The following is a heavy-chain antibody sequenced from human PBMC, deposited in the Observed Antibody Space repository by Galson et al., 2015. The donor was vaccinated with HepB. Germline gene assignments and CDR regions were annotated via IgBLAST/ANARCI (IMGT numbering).Heavy chain of an antibody. CDR2: ISYDGSNK. J-gene: IGHJ4*02. Sequence: SLRLSCAASGFTFSSYAMHWVRQAPGKGLEWVAVISYDGSNKYYADSVKGRFTISRDNSKNTLYLQMNSLRAEDTAVYYCAREVGATYYFDYWGQGTLVTVSS. D-gene: IGHD1-26*01. CDR1: GFTFSSYA. CDR3: AREVGATYYFDY. V-gene: IGHV3-30*04.